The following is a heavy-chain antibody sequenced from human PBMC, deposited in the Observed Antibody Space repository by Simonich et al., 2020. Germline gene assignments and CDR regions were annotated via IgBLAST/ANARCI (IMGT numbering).Heavy chain of an antibody. V-gene: IGHV1-2*02. J-gene: IGHJ6*03. CDR2: INPTRGVT. D-gene: IGHD7-27*01. CDR1: GYTFTGYY. Sequence: QVQLVQSGAEVKKPGASVKVSCKASGYTFTGYYMPWVRQDPGQGLAWIGWINPTRGVTTYAQKFQVGVTVTRDTSISPAYMELGRLRSDDTAVYYCARGALTGDYYYMDVWGKGTTVTVSS. CDR3: ARGALTGDYYYMDV.